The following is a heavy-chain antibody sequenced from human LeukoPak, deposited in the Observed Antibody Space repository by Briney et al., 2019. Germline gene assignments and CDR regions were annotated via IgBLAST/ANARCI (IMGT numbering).Heavy chain of an antibody. V-gene: IGHV4-39*01. J-gene: IGHJ4*02. CDR2: IYSSGNT. Sequence: SETLSLTCTVSGDSISQSNYYWRWLRQPPGKALEWLGSIYSSGNTYYDPPLKSPITVSADMSKNQFSLKVTSVPAADTAVYYCARHGYDYVDRFFLYWGRETLVSVSS. CDR3: ARHGYDYVDRFFLY. CDR1: GDSISQSNYY. D-gene: IGHD3-10*02.